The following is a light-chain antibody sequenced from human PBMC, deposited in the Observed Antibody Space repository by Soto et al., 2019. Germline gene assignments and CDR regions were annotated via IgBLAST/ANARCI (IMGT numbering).Light chain of an antibody. CDR2: GAS. CDR3: QQYGSSPRVT. J-gene: IGKJ4*01. V-gene: IGKV3-20*01. Sequence: EIVLTQSPGTLSLSPGERATLSCRASQSVSSSYLAWYQQKPGQAPRLLIYGASSRATGIPDRFSGSGSGTDFTLTISRLETEEFAVYYCQQYGSSPRVTFGGGNKVEIK. CDR1: QSVSSSY.